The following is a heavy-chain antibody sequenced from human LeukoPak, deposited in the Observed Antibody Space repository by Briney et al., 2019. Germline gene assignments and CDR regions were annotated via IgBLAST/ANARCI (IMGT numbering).Heavy chain of an antibody. CDR1: GGSISSSSYY. CDR2: IYYSGST. D-gene: IGHD2-2*01. V-gene: IGHV4-39*07. Sequence: SETLSLTCTVSGGSISSSSYYWGWIRQPPGKGLEWIGSIYYSGSTYYNPSLKSRVTISVDTSKNQFSLKLSSVTAADTAVYYCAVNMGVPAAYNWFDPWGQGTLVTVSS. CDR3: AVNMGVPAAYNWFDP. J-gene: IGHJ5*02.